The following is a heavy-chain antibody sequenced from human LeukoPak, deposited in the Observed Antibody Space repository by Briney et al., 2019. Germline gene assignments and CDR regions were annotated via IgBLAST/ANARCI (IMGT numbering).Heavy chain of an antibody. J-gene: IGHJ4*02. V-gene: IGHV3-74*01. CDR1: GFTFSSYW. CDR2: IERDGRST. D-gene: IGHD1-26*01. Sequence: GGTLRLSCAASGFTFSSYWMHWVRQAPGKGLVWVSRIERDGRSTSYADSVRGRFTISRDNAKNTLYLQMNSLRAEDTAVYYCAREHRHEGATVDSWGQGTLVTVSS. CDR3: AREHRHEGATVDS.